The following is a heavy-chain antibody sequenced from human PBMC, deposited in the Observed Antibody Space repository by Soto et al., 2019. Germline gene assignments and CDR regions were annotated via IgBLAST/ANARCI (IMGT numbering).Heavy chain of an antibody. Sequence: ASVKVSCKASGYTFTNDYMHCVRQAPGQGLEWMGVINPSGGDTTYVQKFQGRVAMTRDTATSTVYMELNSLRSEDTAVYYCARTKIPAASPYQHWGQGTLVTVSS. CDR1: GYTFTNDY. CDR3: ARTKIPAASPYQH. CDR2: INPSGGDT. J-gene: IGHJ1*01. D-gene: IGHD6-13*01. V-gene: IGHV1-46*01.